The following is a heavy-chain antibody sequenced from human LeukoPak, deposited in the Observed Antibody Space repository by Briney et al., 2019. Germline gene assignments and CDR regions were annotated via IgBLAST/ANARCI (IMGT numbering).Heavy chain of an antibody. CDR2: IYSGGFT. J-gene: IGHJ4*02. CDR3: AREVVAGTKPYYFDY. V-gene: IGHV3-66*01. CDR1: GFTVNTNY. D-gene: IGHD6-19*01. Sequence: GGSLRLSCAASGFTVNTNYMSWVRQAPGKGLEWVSVIYSGGFTYYADSVKDRFIISRDSSKNTLYLQMNSLRAEDTAVYYCAREVVAGTKPYYFDYWGQGTLVTVSS.